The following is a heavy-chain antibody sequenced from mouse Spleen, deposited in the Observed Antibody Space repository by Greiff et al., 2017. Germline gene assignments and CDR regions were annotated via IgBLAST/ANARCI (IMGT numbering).Heavy chain of an antibody. Sequence: VQLQQSGPELVKPGASVKMSCKASGYTFTDYNMHWVKQSHGKSLEWIGYINPNNGGTSYNQKFKGKATLTVNKSSSTAYMELRSLTSEDSAVYYCAKYGNYPYYAMDYWGQGTSVTVSS. J-gene: IGHJ4*01. CDR1: GYTFTDYN. D-gene: IGHD2-1*01. CDR2: INPNNGGT. CDR3: AKYGNYPYYAMDY. V-gene: IGHV1-22*01.